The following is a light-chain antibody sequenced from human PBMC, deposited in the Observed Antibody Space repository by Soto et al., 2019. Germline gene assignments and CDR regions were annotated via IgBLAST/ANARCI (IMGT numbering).Light chain of an antibody. CDR3: QQYGSSAPIT. CDR1: QSVSSNY. V-gene: IGKV3-20*01. J-gene: IGKJ5*01. CDR2: GAS. Sequence: ESVLTQSPGSLSLSPGHRLTLTWSAIQSVSSNYLAWYQQKPGQAPRLLIYGASIRATGIPDRFGGSGSETDFTLTISRLEPEDFALYYCQQYGSSAPITFGQGTRLEI.